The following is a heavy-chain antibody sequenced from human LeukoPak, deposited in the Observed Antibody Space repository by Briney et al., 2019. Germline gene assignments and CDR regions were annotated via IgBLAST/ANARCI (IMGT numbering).Heavy chain of an antibody. D-gene: IGHD2-2*01. CDR3: LMGSN. Sequence: GGSLRLSCAASGFTLSSYPMNWVRQAPGKGLEWVSSISSSSGYIYYADSVRGRFTISRDNAKSSLYLQMNSLRAEDTAVYYCLMGSNWGQGTLVTVSS. CDR1: GFTLSSYP. J-gene: IGHJ4*02. V-gene: IGHV3-21*01. CDR2: ISSSSGYI.